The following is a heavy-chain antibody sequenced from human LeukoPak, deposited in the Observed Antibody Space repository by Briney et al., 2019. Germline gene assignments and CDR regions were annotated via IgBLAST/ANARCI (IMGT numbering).Heavy chain of an antibody. CDR2: IYWNGGSI. CDR1: GFTVSSNY. CDR3: ARVTSSMVRAFDP. D-gene: IGHD3-10*01. J-gene: IGHJ5*02. Sequence: GGSLRLSCAASGFTVSSNYMTWVRQAPGKGLEWVSGIYWNGGSIGYADSVKGRFTISRDNAKNSLYLQMNSLRAEDTALYYCARVTSSMVRAFDPWGQGTLVTVSS. V-gene: IGHV3-20*04.